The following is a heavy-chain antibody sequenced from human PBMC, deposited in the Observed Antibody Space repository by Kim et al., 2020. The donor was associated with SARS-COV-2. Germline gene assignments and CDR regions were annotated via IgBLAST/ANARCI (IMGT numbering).Heavy chain of an antibody. CDR3: ARATHIRDPLGYYYYYVMDV. V-gene: IGHV3-13*01. J-gene: IGHJ6*02. CDR1: GFTFSSYD. Sequence: GGSLRLSCAASGFTFSSYDMHWVRQATGKGLEWVSAIGTAGDTYYPGSVKGRFTISRENAKNSLYLQMNSLRTGDTAVYYCARATHIRDPLGYYYYYVMDVWGQGTTVTVSS. D-gene: IGHD2-21*01. CDR2: IGTAGDT.